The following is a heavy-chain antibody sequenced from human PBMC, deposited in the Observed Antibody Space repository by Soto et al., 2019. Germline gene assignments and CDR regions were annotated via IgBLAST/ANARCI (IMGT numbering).Heavy chain of an antibody. Sequence: GGSLRLSCAASGFSFSTYGMHWVRQAPGKGLEWVALTSYDGSIEYYADSVKGRFTISRDNSKNTLYLQMNSLRAEDTAMYYCAKDRDSRGYDYWGQGTLVTVS. CDR1: GFSFSTYG. V-gene: IGHV3-30*18. J-gene: IGHJ4*02. CDR2: TSYDGSIE. D-gene: IGHD3-22*01. CDR3: AKDRDSRGYDY.